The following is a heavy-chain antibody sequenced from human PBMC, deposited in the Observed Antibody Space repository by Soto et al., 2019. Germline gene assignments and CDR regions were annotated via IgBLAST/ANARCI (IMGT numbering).Heavy chain of an antibody. Sequence: GGSLRLSCAASGFTLSSYAMAWVRQAPGKGLEWVSVIGGRGSSTYYADSVKGRFTISRDNAKNSLYLKMNSLRAEDTAVYYCARAPYYYDSSVYYYFWGQGTLVPVSS. CDR2: IGGRGSST. V-gene: IGHV3-23*01. CDR1: GFTLSSYA. CDR3: ARAPYYYDSSVYYYF. J-gene: IGHJ4*02. D-gene: IGHD3-22*01.